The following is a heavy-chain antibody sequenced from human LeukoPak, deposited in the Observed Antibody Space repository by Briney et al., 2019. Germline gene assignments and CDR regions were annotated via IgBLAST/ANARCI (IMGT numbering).Heavy chain of an antibody. CDR3: ARDLLGSSYDY. CDR2: ISGSGHDI. J-gene: IGHJ4*02. V-gene: IGHV3-11*04. D-gene: IGHD6-6*01. Sequence: GGSLRLSCVVSGLSFSDSYMTWIRQTPGMGLESLAYISGSGHDIYYADSVKGRFTISRDNAKNSLYLQMNSLRAEDTAVYYCARDLLGSSYDYWGQGTLVTVSS. CDR1: GLSFSDSY.